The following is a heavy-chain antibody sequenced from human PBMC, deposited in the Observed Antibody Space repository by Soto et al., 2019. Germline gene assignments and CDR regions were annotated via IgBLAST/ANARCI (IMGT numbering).Heavy chain of an antibody. CDR2: INYSGST. Sequence: QLQLQESGPGLVKPSETLSLTCTVSGGSISSTNYFWGWIRQPPGKGLEWIGSINYSGSTYYNPSPTSRATISVDTSKNQFSLKLSSVTAADTAVYYCARSSCTRSSCYLDWLDPWGQGTLVTVSS. CDR3: ARSSCTRSSCYLDWLDP. J-gene: IGHJ5*02. CDR1: GGSISSTNYF. V-gene: IGHV4-39*01. D-gene: IGHD2-2*01.